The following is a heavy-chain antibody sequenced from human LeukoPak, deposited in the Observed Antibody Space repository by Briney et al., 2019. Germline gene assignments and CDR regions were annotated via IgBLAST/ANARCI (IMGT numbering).Heavy chain of an antibody. D-gene: IGHD6-13*01. J-gene: IGHJ3*02. CDR1: GYTFTDYY. V-gene: IGHV1-2*06. Sequence: ASVKVSCKASGYTFTDYYMHWVRQAPGQGLEWMGRINPNSGGTNYAQKFQGRVTMTRDTSISTAYMELSRLRSDDTAVYSCARWTSSTGAFDIWGQGTVVTVSS. CDR2: INPNSGGT. CDR3: ARWTSSTGAFDI.